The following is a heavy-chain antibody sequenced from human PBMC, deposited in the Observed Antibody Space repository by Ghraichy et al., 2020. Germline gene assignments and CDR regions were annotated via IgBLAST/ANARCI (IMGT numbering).Heavy chain of an antibody. CDR3: AKDWGALAYCSGGTCYGYPYDS. Sequence: GGSRRLSCAASGFSFNKYTMNWVRQAPGRGLEWVASISNSGGDIYYIDSVKGRFTISRDNAKNSLYLQMNGLRADDTALYYCAKDWGALAYCSGGTCYGYPYDSWGQGALVTVSS. J-gene: IGHJ4*02. V-gene: IGHV3-21*06. CDR1: GFSFNKYT. CDR2: ISNSGGDI. D-gene: IGHD2-15*01.